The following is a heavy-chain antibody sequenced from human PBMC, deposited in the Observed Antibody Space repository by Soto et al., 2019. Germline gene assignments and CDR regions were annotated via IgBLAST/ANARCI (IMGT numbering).Heavy chain of an antibody. CDR3: ARQNYGGNGPTEGYWYFDL. J-gene: IGHJ2*01. Sequence: QVQLVQSGAEVKKPGSSVKVSCKASGGTFSSYTISWVRQAPGQGLEWMGRIIPILGIANYAQKFQGRVTITADKSTSTANMELSSLRSEDTDVYYCARQNYGGNGPTEGYWYFDLWGRGTLVTVSS. CDR2: IIPILGIA. V-gene: IGHV1-69*02. CDR1: GGTFSSYT. D-gene: IGHD4-17*01.